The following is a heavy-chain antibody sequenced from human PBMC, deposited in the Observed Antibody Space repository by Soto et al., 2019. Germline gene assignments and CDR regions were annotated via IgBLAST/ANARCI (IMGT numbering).Heavy chain of an antibody. V-gene: IGHV3-23*01. Sequence: QLLESGGGLAQPGGSLRVPCGASRFTLKSYGMNWVRQAPGKGLEWLSSISFSGGGTYYADSVKGRFSISGDTLDLQMNSLRVEDTAVYYCVEGGGSSTTGWWWAPGHWDQGTLVTVSS. CDR2: ISFSGGGT. D-gene: IGHD2-21*01. CDR1: RFTLKSYG. CDR3: VEGGGSSTTGWWWAPGH. J-gene: IGHJ4*02.